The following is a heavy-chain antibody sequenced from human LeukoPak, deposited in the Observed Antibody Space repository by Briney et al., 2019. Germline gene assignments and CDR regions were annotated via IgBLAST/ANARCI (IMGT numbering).Heavy chain of an antibody. J-gene: IGHJ4*02. Sequence: GGSLRLSCAASGFSVSDYSISWIRQSAGKGPEWISYVMSGRGSTNYADSVKGRFTISRDNAKNSVALQLDGLRADDTAVYFCTRERRGSYYAFESWGQGTLVTVSS. CDR1: GFSVSDYS. CDR2: VMSGRGST. CDR3: TRERRGSYYAFES. D-gene: IGHD3-16*01. V-gene: IGHV3-11*05.